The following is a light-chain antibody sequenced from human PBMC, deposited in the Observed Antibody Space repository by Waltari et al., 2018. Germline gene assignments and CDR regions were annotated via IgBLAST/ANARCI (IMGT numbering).Light chain of an antibody. CDR3: GSYRSGSTLV. CDR2: NVH. Sequence: QSALTQPASVSGSPGQSIAISCTGTSSDIGGHIHVSWYQQHPGKAPKIIIYNVHNRPSGVSDRFSGSTSGNTASLTISGLQAEDEADYYCGSYRSGSTLVFGGGTRLTVL. V-gene: IGLV2-14*03. CDR1: SSDIGGHIH. J-gene: IGLJ2*01.